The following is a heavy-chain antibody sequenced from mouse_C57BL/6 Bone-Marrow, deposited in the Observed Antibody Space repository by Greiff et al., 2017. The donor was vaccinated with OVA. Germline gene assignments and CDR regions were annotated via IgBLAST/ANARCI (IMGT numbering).Heavy chain of an antibody. CDR1: GFTFGDYG. CDR2: ISSGSSTI. V-gene: IGHV5-17*01. CDR3: ARPGYYGSSHYWYFDV. D-gene: IGHD1-1*01. J-gene: IGHJ1*03. Sequence: EVQVVESGGGLVKPGGSLKLSCAASGFTFGDYGMHWVRQAPEKGLEWVAYISSGSSTIYYADTVKGRFTISRDNAKNTLFLQMTSLRSEDTAMYYCARPGYYGSSHYWYFDVWGTGTTVTVSS.